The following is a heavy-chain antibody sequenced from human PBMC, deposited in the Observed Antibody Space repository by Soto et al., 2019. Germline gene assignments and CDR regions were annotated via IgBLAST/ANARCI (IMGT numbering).Heavy chain of an antibody. CDR3: ARVGGSSRSFNYYGMDV. CDR1: GGSISSYF. J-gene: IGHJ6*02. Sequence: SETLSLTCTVSGGSISSYFWSWTRQPPGKGLEWIGYIYYSGSTNYNPSLKSRVTISSDTSKNQFSLKLTSVTAADTAVYYCARVGGSSRSFNYYGMDVWVPETLLVTVSS. D-gene: IGHD6-13*01. V-gene: IGHV4-59*01. CDR2: IYYSGST.